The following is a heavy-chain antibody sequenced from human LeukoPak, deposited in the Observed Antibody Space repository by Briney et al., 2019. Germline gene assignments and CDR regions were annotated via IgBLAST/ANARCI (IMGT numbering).Heavy chain of an antibody. CDR1: GFTFSSYA. Sequence: GGSLGLSCAASGFTFSSYAMSWVRQAPGKGLEWVSAISGSGGSTYYADSVKGRFTISRDNSQNTLDLQMNSLRGEDTAVYYCARDLSERYSTDYWGQGTLVTVSS. D-gene: IGHD1-26*01. J-gene: IGHJ4*02. CDR2: ISGSGGST. CDR3: ARDLSERYSTDY. V-gene: IGHV3-23*01.